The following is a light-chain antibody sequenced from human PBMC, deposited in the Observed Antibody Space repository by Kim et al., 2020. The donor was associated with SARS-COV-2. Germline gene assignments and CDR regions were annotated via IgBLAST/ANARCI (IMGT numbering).Light chain of an antibody. CDR1: SGHSSYA. J-gene: IGLJ3*02. V-gene: IGLV4-69*01. CDR2: LNSDGSH. CDR3: QTWGTGIIGV. Sequence: VKLTCTLSSGHSSYAIAWHQQQPEKGPRYLMKLNSDGSHSKGDGIPDRFSGSSSGAERYLTISSLQSEDEADYYCQTWGTGIIGVFGGGTQLTVL.